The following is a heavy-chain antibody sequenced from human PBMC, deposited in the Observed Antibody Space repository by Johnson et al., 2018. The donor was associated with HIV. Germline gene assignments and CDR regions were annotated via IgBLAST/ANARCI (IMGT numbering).Heavy chain of an antibody. V-gene: IGHV3-30*02. D-gene: IGHD2-15*01. Sequence: QVQLVESGGGVVQPGRSLRLSCVASGFTFSNYGMHWVRQAPGKGLEWVAFIRYDGSHKYYGESAKGPFTSSRDKSKNTHYLQMNSLRGEDTAVYYCATDGTRDIVANGAFDIWGQGTMVTVSS. CDR1: GFTFSNYG. CDR2: IRYDGSHK. J-gene: IGHJ3*02. CDR3: ATDGTRDIVANGAFDI.